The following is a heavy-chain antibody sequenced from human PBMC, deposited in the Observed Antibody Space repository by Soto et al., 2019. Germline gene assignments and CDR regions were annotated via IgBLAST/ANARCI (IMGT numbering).Heavy chain of an antibody. CDR1: GGTFSSYA. CDR3: AKVRQPAYYYYGMDV. D-gene: IGHD1-1*01. Sequence: SVKVSCKASGGTFSSYAISWVRQAPGQGLEWMGGIIPIFGTANYAQKFQGRVTITADESTSTAYMELSSLRSEDTAVYYCAKVRQPAYYYYGMDVWGQGTMVTVSS. V-gene: IGHV1-69*13. J-gene: IGHJ6*02. CDR2: IIPIFGTA.